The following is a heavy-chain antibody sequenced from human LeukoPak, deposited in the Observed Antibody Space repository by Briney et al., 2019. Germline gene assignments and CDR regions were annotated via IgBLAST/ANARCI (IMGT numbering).Heavy chain of an antibody. CDR2: INHSGST. CDR3: AREGKRRPYYGSGTYGMDV. V-gene: IGHV4-34*01. Sequence: SETLSLTCAVYGGSFSGYYWSWIRQPPGKGLEWIGEINHSGSTNYNPSLKSRVTISVDTSKNQLSLKLSSVTAADTAVYYCAREGKRRPYYGSGTYGMDVWGKGTTVTVSS. D-gene: IGHD3-10*01. J-gene: IGHJ6*04. CDR1: GGSFSGYY.